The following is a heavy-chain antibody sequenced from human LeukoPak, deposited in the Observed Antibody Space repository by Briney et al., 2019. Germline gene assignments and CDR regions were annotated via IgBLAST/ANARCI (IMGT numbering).Heavy chain of an antibody. Sequence: GGSLRLSCAASGFTFSSYEINWVRQAPGKGTEWVSYISSSGSTIYYADSVKGRFTISRDNAKNSLYLQMNSLRAEDTAVYYCVRDHHRRHYDSQARDTFDIWGQGTMVTVSS. D-gene: IGHD3-22*01. CDR2: ISSSGSTI. CDR1: GFTFSSYE. CDR3: VRDHHRRHYDSQARDTFDI. J-gene: IGHJ3*02. V-gene: IGHV3-48*03.